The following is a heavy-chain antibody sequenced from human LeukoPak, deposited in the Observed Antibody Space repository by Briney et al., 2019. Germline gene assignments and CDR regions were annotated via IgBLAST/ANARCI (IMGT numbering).Heavy chain of an antibody. Sequence: PSETLSLTCTVSGGSISSYYWNWIRQPPGKGLEWIGYIYYSGSTNYNPSLKSRVTTSVDKSKNQFSLKLSSVTAADTAVYYCARGQMVRGNFDYWGQGTLVTVSS. J-gene: IGHJ4*02. V-gene: IGHV4-59*12. CDR2: IYYSGST. D-gene: IGHD3-10*01. CDR1: GGSISSYY. CDR3: ARGQMVRGNFDY.